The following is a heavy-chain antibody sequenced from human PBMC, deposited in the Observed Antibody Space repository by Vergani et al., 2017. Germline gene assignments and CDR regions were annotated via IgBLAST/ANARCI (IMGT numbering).Heavy chain of an antibody. Sequence: QVQLVQSGAEVKKPGSSVKVSCKASGGTFSSYTISWVRQAPGQGLEWMGRIIPILGIANYAQKFQGRVTITADKSTSTAYMELSSLRSADTAVYYCASLKATTSQNFDYWGQGTLVTVSS. CDR3: ASLKATTSQNFDY. D-gene: IGHD5-12*01. CDR1: GGTFSSYT. J-gene: IGHJ4*02. CDR2: IIPILGIA. V-gene: IGHV1-69*02.